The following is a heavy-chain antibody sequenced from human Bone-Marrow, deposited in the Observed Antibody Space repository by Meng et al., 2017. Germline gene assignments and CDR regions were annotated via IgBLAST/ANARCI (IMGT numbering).Heavy chain of an antibody. J-gene: IGHJ5*02. CDR3: ARHGRSQQLVVGWFDP. CDR1: GGTFSSYA. Sequence: SVNVSCKASGGTFSSYAISWVRQAPGQGLEWMGGIIPIFCTANYAQKFQGRVTITADESTCTADMELSSLRSEDTAVYYCARHGRSQQLVVGWFDPWGQGTLVTVSS. D-gene: IGHD6-13*01. CDR2: IIPIFCTA. V-gene: IGHV1-69*13.